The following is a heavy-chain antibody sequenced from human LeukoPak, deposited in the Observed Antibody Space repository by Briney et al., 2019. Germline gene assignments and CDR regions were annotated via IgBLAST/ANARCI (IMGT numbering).Heavy chain of an antibody. V-gene: IGHV3-66*01. D-gene: IGHD6-19*01. Sequence: GGSLRLSCAASGFTVSSNYMSRVRQAPGKGLEWVSVIYSGGSTYYADSVKGRFTISRDNSKNTLYLQMNSLRAEDTAVYYCARDGSAVAGQAIDYWGQGTLVTVSS. J-gene: IGHJ4*02. CDR1: GFTVSSNY. CDR3: ARDGSAVAGQAIDY. CDR2: IYSGGST.